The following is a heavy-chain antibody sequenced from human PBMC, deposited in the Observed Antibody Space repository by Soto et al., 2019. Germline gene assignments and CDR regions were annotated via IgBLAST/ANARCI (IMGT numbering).Heavy chain of an antibody. CDR3: ARVWGYYFDY. V-gene: IGHV4-59*01. Sequence: SETLSLTCTDSGGSISSNYWSWIRQPPGKGLEWIGYIYYSGSTNYNPSLKSRVTISVDTSKNQFSLKLSSVTTADTAVYYCARVWGYYFDYWGQGTLVTVS. J-gene: IGHJ4*02. CDR2: IYYSGST. CDR1: GGSISSNY. D-gene: IGHD3-10*01.